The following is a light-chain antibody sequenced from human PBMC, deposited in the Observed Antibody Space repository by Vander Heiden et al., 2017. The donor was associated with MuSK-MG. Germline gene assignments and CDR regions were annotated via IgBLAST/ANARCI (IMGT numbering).Light chain of an antibody. CDR2: DKY. CDR1: SLRGYY. Sequence: SAELTQDPAVSVALGQTVRITCLGDSLRGYYASWFQQKPGQAPLLVIDDKYKRPSGIADRFSACSSGKTASFNTTGAPAEDEAEYYCNSRASSGNHMVFGGGTKLTVL. V-gene: IGLV3-19*01. J-gene: IGLJ2*01. CDR3: NSRASSGNHMV.